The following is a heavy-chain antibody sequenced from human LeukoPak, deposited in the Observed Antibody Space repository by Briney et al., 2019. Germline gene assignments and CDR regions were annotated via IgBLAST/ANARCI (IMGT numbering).Heavy chain of an antibody. CDR2: ISGNGGST. CDR3: AIPARYSSGHFDY. D-gene: IGHD6-19*01. CDR1: GFTFSSSA. V-gene: IGHV3-23*01. Sequence: GGSLRLSCAASGFTFSSSAMSWVRQAPGKGLEWVSSISGNGGSTYFADSVKGRFTISRDNSKNTLYLQMNSLRAEDTAVYYCAIPARYSSGHFDYWGQGTLVTVSS. J-gene: IGHJ4*02.